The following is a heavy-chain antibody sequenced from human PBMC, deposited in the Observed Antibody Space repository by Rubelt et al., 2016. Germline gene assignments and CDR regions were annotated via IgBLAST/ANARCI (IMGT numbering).Heavy chain of an antibody. Sequence: YYADFVKGRFTISRDNSKNTLYLQMNSLRAEDTAVYYCAKSPYYDSSGYYFVYGMDVWGQGTTVTVSS. D-gene: IGHD3-22*01. V-gene: IGHV3-23*01. J-gene: IGHJ6*02. CDR3: AKSPYYDSSGYYFVYGMDV.